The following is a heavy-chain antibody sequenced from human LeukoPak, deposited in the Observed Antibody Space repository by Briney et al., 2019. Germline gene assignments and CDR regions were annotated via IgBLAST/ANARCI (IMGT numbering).Heavy chain of an antibody. D-gene: IGHD3-10*01. J-gene: IGHJ4*02. CDR3: ARDKKSGESSEIDY. V-gene: IGHV3-74*03. Sequence: GGSLRLSCAASGFTFSNYWVHWVRQAPGKGLVWVSRINRDESTTKYADSVKGRFTVSRDHAKNTLNLQMNSLRAEDTAVYYCARDKKSGESSEIDYWGQGTLVTVSS. CDR2: INRDESTT. CDR1: GFTFSNYW.